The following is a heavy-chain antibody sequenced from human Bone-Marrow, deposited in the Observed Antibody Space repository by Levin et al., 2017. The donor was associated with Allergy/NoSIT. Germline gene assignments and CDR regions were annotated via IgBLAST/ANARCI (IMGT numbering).Heavy chain of an antibody. CDR2: ISTTGNYI. CDR1: GFSLSDYS. V-gene: IGHV3-21*06. Sequence: GGSLRLSCSVVGFSLSDYSMNWVRQAPGKGLEWVSSISTTGNYIYYGDSVRGRFTISRDNAKNTLFLQMDSLTADDSAIYYCARAKFANPSPFDSWGQGTLVTVSS. CDR3: ARAKFANPSPFDS. J-gene: IGHJ4*02.